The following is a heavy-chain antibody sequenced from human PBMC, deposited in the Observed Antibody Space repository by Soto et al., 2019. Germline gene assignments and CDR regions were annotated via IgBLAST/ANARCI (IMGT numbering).Heavy chain of an antibody. Sequence: GGSLRLSCAASGFTFSNAWMSWVRQAPGKGLEWVGRIKSKTDGGTTDYAAPVKGRFTISRDDSKNTLYLQMNSLKTEDTALYYCTTGDGSYSAFDIWGQGTMVTVSS. CDR3: TTGDGSYSAFDI. CDR2: IKSKTDGGTT. J-gene: IGHJ3*02. CDR1: GFTFSNAW. D-gene: IGHD1-26*01. V-gene: IGHV3-15*01.